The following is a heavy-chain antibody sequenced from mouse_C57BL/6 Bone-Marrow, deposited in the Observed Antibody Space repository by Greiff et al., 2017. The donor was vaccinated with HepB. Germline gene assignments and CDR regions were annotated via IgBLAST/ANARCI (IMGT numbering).Heavy chain of an antibody. CDR2: INPNNGGT. J-gene: IGHJ2*01. CDR1: GYTFTDYY. Sequence: EVQLQQSGPELVKPGASVKISCKASGYTFTDYYMNWVKQSHGKSLEWIGDINPNNGGTSYNQKFKGKATLTVDKSSSTAYMELRSLTSEDSAVYYCARSGGTFFDYVGQGTTLTVSS. D-gene: IGHD3-1*01. CDR3: ARSGGTFFDY. V-gene: IGHV1-26*01.